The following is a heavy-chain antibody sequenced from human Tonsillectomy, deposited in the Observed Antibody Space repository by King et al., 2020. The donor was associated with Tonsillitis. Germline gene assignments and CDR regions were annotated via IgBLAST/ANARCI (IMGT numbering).Heavy chain of an antibody. CDR2: IKSERDGGAV. Sequence: VQLVESGGGLAEPGGSLRLSCAASGLTLRKAWMGWVRQAPGKGLEWIGRIKSERDGGAVDCAVSVQGRFIISRDDSENTMYLQMMSLKTEDTAVYYCTTDRGIGPRPLFDYWGQGTLVTVSP. J-gene: IGHJ4*02. D-gene: IGHD6-13*01. CDR1: GLTLRKAW. CDR3: TTDRGIGPRPLFDY. V-gene: IGHV3-15*01.